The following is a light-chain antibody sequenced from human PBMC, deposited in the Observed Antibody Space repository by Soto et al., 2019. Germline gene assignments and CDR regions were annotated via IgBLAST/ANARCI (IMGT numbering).Light chain of an antibody. CDR3: HDYNTYPYT. J-gene: IGKJ2*01. CDR2: KAS. Sequence: DIQMTQSPSTLSASVGDRVTITCRASQSISSWLAWYQQKPGKAPNLLIYKASSLESGVPSRFSGSGSGTDFTLTISGLQPDDVASDYCHDYNTYPYTFVQGTKLEIK. CDR1: QSISSW. V-gene: IGKV1-5*03.